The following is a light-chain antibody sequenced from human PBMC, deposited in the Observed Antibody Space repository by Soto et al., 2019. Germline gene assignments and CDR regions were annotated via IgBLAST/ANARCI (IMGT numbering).Light chain of an antibody. Sequence: DIQMTQSPSTLSASVGDRVIITCRASQSISSWLAWYQQKPGKAPDLLIYRASTLKTGIPSRFSGSGSGTEFTLTISNLQPDDFATYYCQPYDRASWTFGPGTKVEIK. CDR2: RAS. CDR1: QSISSW. J-gene: IGKJ1*01. V-gene: IGKV1-5*03. CDR3: QPYDRASWT.